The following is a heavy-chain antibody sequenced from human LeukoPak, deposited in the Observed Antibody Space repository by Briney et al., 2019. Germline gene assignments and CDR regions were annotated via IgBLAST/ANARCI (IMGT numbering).Heavy chain of an antibody. J-gene: IGHJ4*02. D-gene: IGHD3-16*01. V-gene: IGHV3-30*04. Sequence: NPGGSLRLSCAASGFTFSSYAMHWVRQASGKGLEWVAVISYDGSNKYYADSVKGRFTISRDNSKNTLYLQMNSLRAEDTAVYYCAREKRDYVWGKGFDYWGQGTLVTVSS. CDR3: AREKRDYVWGKGFDY. CDR1: GFTFSSYA. CDR2: ISYDGSNK.